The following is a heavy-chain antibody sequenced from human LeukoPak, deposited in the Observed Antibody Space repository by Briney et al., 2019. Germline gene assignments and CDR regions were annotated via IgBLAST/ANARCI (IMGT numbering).Heavy chain of an antibody. Sequence: PGRSLRLSCAASGFIFSSYAMHWVRQAPGKGLEWVAFISYDGSNKHYAEPVQGRFTISRDNSKNTLYLQMNSLRPEDTAVYYCARHGHHGDYDYWGQGTLVTVSS. V-gene: IGHV3-30-3*01. D-gene: IGHD4-17*01. CDR3: ARHGHHGDYDY. CDR1: GFIFSSYA. CDR2: ISYDGSNK. J-gene: IGHJ4*02.